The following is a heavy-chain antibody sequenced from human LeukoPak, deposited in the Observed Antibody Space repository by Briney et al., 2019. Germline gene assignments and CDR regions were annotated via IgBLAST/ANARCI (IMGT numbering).Heavy chain of an antibody. D-gene: IGHD2-15*01. CDR3: ANPSVGYCSGGSCDEFDY. CDR2: IRYDGSNK. Sequence: GGSLRLSCAASGFTFSSYGMHWVRQAPGKGLEWVAFIRYDGSNKYYADSVKGRFTISRDNSKNTLYLQMNSLRAEDTAVYYCANPSVGYCSGGSCDEFDYWGQGTLVTVSS. J-gene: IGHJ4*02. V-gene: IGHV3-30*02. CDR1: GFTFSSYG.